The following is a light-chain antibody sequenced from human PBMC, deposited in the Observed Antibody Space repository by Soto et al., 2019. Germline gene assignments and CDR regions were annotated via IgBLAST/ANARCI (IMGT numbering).Light chain of an antibody. J-gene: IGLJ2*01. V-gene: IGLV2-14*01. CDR3: RSYTSSSTRV. Sequence: QSALTQPASVSGSPGQSITISCTGTSSDVGGYNYVSWYQQHPGKAPKLMIYDVSNRPSGVSNRFSGSKSGNTASLTISGLQAEDGAVSYCRSYTSSSTRVFGGGTKVTVL. CDR2: DVS. CDR1: SSDVGGYNY.